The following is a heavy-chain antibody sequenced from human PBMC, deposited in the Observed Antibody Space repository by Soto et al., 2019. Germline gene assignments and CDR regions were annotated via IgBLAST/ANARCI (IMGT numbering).Heavy chain of an antibody. Sequence: GGSLRLSCAASGFTFSSYGMHWVRQAPGKGLEWVAVISYDGSNKYYADSVKGRFTISRDNSKNTLYLQMNSLRAEDTAVYYCAKSTLPYCGGDCPAEYFQHWGQGTLVTVSS. CDR1: GFTFSSYG. CDR3: AKSTLPYCGGDCPAEYFQH. V-gene: IGHV3-30*18. D-gene: IGHD2-21*02. J-gene: IGHJ1*01. CDR2: ISYDGSNK.